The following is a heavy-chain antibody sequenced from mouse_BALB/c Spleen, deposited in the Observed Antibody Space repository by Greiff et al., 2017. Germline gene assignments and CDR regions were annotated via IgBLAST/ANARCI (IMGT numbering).Heavy chain of an antibody. D-gene: IGHD6-2*01. CDR1: GYSFTSYW. J-gene: IGHJ2*01. CDR2: IDPSDSET. V-gene: IGHV1S127*01. Sequence: VQLQQSGPQLVRPGASVKISCKASGYSFTSYWMHWVKQRPGQGLEWIGMIDPSDSETRLNQKFKDKATLTVDKSSSTAYMQLSSPTSEDTAVYYCNAGSRGPLDYWGQGTTLTVSS. CDR3: NAGSRGPLDY.